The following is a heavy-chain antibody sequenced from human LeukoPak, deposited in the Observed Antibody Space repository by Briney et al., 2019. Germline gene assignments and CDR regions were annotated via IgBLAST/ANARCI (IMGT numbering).Heavy chain of an antibody. V-gene: IGHV1-18*01. J-gene: IGHJ3*02. CDR3: ARATGTWGHDGFDI. CDR2: ISGDSSNT. D-gene: IGHD3-16*01. CDR1: HYTFMTHV. Sequence: GASVKVSCKAYHYTFMTHVISWVRQAPGQRLEWMGWISGDSSNTNYAQRLQARVTMTTDTSTTTAYMELRSLRSDDTGVYYCARATGTWGHDGFDIWGQGTMVTVSS.